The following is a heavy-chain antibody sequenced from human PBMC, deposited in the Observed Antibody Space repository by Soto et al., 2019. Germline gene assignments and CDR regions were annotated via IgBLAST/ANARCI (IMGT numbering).Heavy chain of an antibody. CDR3: ARIFYDFWSDYYGMDV. J-gene: IGHJ6*02. D-gene: IGHD3-3*01. CDR1: GGSFSGYY. Sequence: PSETLSLTCAVYGGSFSGYYWSWIRQHPGKGLEWIGEINHSGSTNYNPSRKSRVTISVDTSKNQFSLMLSSVTAADMAVYYCARIFYDFWSDYYGMDVWGQGTTVTFSS. V-gene: IGHV4-34*01. CDR2: INHSGST.